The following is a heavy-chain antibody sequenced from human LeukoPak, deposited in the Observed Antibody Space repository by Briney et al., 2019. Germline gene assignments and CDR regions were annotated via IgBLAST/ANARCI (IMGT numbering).Heavy chain of an antibody. J-gene: IGHJ4*02. CDR1: GFTFSTSW. V-gene: IGHV3-74*01. Sequence: GGSLRLSCAASGFTFSTSWMHWVRHAPGKGPVWVSRINPDGSSTNYAASVKGRFTVSRDNAENTLYLQMNSLSPEDTGVYYCSSYNWNSAAYWGQGTLVTVSS. D-gene: IGHD1-7*01. CDR3: SSYNWNSAAY. CDR2: INPDGSST.